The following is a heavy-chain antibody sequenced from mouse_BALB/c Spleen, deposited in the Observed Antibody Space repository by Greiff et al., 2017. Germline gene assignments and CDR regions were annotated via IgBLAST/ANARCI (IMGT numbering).Heavy chain of an antibody. CDR2: ISNGGGST. CDR1: GFTFSSYT. J-gene: IGHJ4*01. D-gene: IGHD4-1*01. V-gene: IGHV5-12-2*01. CDR3: ARHAWDVDAMDY. Sequence: EVKVVESGGGLVQPGGSLKLSCAASGFTFSSYTMSWVRQTPEKRLEWVAYISNGGGSTYYPDTVKGRFTISRDNAKNTLYLQMSSLKSEDTAMYYCARHAWDVDAMDYWGQGTSVTVSA.